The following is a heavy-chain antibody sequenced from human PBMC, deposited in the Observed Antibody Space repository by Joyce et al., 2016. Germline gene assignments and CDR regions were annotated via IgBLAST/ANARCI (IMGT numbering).Heavy chain of an antibody. J-gene: IGHJ6*02. CDR1: GSTFSSSS. D-gene: IGHD3-16*01. CDR2: ISATSYYR. V-gene: IGHV3-21*01. Sequence: QLVESGGGVVKAGGSLRLSCEASGSTFSSSSMSWFRQAPGKGLEWVAAISATSYYRFHAETVSGRFTVSRDNAKKTLYLQMNSLRAEDSAVFYCARGGISYYYAMDVWGQGTTVTVSS. CDR3: ARGGISYYYAMDV.